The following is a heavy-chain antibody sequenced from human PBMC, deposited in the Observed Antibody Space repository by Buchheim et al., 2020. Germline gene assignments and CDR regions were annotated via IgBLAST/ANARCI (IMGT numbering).Heavy chain of an antibody. J-gene: IGHJ4*02. CDR3: ARDQSSGWYSY. CDR2: INPRGVTT. Sequence: QVQLVQSGAEVKKPGASVKVSCKASGYTFSSYYMHWVRQAPGQGLEWMGLINPRGVTTSNAQKFQGRVAMTRDTSTSTACMELSSLRSEDTAVYYCARDQSSGWYSYWGQGTL. CDR1: GYTFSSYY. D-gene: IGHD6-19*01. V-gene: IGHV1-46*01.